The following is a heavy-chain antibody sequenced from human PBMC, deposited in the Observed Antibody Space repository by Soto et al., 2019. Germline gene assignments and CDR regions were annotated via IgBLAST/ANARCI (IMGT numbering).Heavy chain of an antibody. Sequence: GESLKISCRTSGYSFSTYWIGWVRQMPGKGLEWMGIIYPGDSDSKYSPSFQGQVTISADTSIRTAYLQWSSLKASDTAMYYCARLARYYDYVWGSYRQDAFDTWGQGTMVTVS. CDR3: ARLARYYDYVWGSYRQDAFDT. CDR1: GYSFSTYW. J-gene: IGHJ3*02. CDR2: IYPGDSDS. V-gene: IGHV5-51*01. D-gene: IGHD3-16*02.